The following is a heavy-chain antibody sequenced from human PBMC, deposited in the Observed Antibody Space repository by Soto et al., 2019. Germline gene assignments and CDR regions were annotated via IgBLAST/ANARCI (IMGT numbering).Heavy chain of an antibody. CDR2: MNPNSGNT. J-gene: IGHJ4*02. CDR1: GYTFSSYE. V-gene: IGHV1-8*01. D-gene: IGHD6-19*01. Sequence: QVQLVQSGAEVQKPGASVKVSCKASGYTFSSYEINWVRQATGQGLEWMGWMNPNSGNTGYAQKFQGRVTMTRNTSISTAYMELSSLGSEDTAVYYCARGRSGYSSGWSPNDYWGQGTLVPVSS. CDR3: ARGRSGYSSGWSPNDY.